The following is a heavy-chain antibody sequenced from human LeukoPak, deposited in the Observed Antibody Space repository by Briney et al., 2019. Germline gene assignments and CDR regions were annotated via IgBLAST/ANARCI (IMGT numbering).Heavy chain of an antibody. D-gene: IGHD5-24*01. Sequence: SETLSLTCAVYGGSFSGYYWSWIRQPPGKGLEWIGEINHSGSTNYNPSLKSRVTISVDTSKNQFSLKLSSVTAADTAVYYCAGVLRLQLRLSWIDPWGQGTLVTVSS. CDR2: INHSGST. V-gene: IGHV4-34*01. CDR1: GGSFSGYY. J-gene: IGHJ5*02. CDR3: AGVLRLQLRLSWIDP.